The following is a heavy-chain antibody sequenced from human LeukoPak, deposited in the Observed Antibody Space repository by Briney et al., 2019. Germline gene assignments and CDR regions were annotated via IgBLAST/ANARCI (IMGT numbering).Heavy chain of an antibody. CDR1: GYTFTGYY. D-gene: IGHD3-22*01. V-gene: IGHV1-2*02. J-gene: IGHJ4*02. Sequence: ASVKVSCNASGYTFTGYYMHWVRQAPGQGLEWMGWINPTSGGTNYSQKFQGRVTMTRDTSISTAYMELSRLTSDATAVYYCARVWYYYDSTGILTLYFDYWGQGTLVTVSS. CDR3: ARVWYYYDSTGILTLYFDY. CDR2: INPTSGGT.